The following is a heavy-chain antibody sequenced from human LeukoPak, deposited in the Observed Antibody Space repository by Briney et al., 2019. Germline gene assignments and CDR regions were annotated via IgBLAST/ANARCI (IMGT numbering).Heavy chain of an antibody. CDR2: VYYNGST. D-gene: IGHD1-1*01. CDR1: GGHISSSTYY. Sequence: SETLSLTCTVSGGHISSSTYYWRWIRQPPGKGLEWIGNVYYNGSTYYNPSLKSRVTIYVDTSKNHFSLKLSSVTAADTAVYYCARRTADRIFDYWGQGTLVTVSS. CDR3: ARRTADRIFDY. J-gene: IGHJ4*02. V-gene: IGHV4-39*01.